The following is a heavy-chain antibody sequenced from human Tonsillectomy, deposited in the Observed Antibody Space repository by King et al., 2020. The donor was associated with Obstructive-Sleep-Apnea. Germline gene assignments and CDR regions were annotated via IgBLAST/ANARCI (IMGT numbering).Heavy chain of an antibody. J-gene: IGHJ4*02. CDR2: IYYSGST. CDR3: ARRGVVVPAAISFDY. D-gene: IGHD2-2*01. V-gene: IGHV4-39*01. Sequence: QLQESGPGLVKPSETLSLTCTVSGGSISSSSYYWGWIRQPPGKGLEWIGSIYYSGSTYYNPSLKSRVTISVDTSKNQFSLKLSSLTAADTAVYYCARRGVVVPAAISFDYWGQGTLVTVSS. CDR1: GGSISSSSYY.